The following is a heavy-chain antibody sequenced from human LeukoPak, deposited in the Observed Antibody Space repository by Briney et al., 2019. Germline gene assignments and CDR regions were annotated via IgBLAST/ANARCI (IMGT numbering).Heavy chain of an antibody. CDR1: GLTFSSSW. J-gene: IGHJ3*01. Sequence: GGSLRLSCAVSGLTFSSSWMDWVRQAPGKGLEWVASINPDGNKKYSADSVKGRFTISRDNAKNSLYLQINSLRAEDTAVYYCARSSYSSSSSVWGQGTMVTVSS. CDR2: INPDGNKK. D-gene: IGHD6-6*01. CDR3: ARSSYSSSSSV. V-gene: IGHV3-7*03.